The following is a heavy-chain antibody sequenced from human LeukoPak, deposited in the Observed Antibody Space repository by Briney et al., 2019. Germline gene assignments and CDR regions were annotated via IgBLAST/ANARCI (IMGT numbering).Heavy chain of an antibody. J-gene: IGHJ4*02. Sequence: GGSLRLSCVVSGFNFNNYAMRWVRQAPGEGLEWVSSISGSGGNINNADSVKGRFTISRDNSKNTLYLQMNSLRAEDTAIYYCVRLRVETTSYFDYWGQGTLVTVSS. CDR2: ISGSGGNI. CDR1: GFNFNNYA. D-gene: IGHD1-26*01. V-gene: IGHV3-23*01. CDR3: VRLRVETTSYFDY.